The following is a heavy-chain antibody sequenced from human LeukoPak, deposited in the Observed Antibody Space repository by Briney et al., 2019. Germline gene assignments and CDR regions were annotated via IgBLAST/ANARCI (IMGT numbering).Heavy chain of an antibody. Sequence: GGSLRLSCAASGFSFRSHGMNWVRQAPGKGLEWVSGISPRGDITYYKDSVRGRFTISRDNFKDAVSLQLNSLRAEDTAMYYCAKDDDWGRFNHWGQGTLVTVSS. CDR1: GFSFRSHG. CDR3: AKDDDWGRFNH. D-gene: IGHD3-16*01. V-gene: IGHV3-23*01. J-gene: IGHJ1*01. CDR2: ISPRGDIT.